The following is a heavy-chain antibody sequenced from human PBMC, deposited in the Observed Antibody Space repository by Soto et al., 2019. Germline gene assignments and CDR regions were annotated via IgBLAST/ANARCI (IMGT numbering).Heavy chain of an antibody. Sequence: PSETLSLTCAVYGGSFSGYYWSWIRQPPGKGLEWIGEINHSGSTNYNPSLKSRVTISVDTSKNQFSLKLSSVTAADTAVYYCARGDRDLRFLAWLLYPPGMDVWGQGTTVTVSS. D-gene: IGHD3-3*01. J-gene: IGHJ6*02. CDR2: INHSGST. V-gene: IGHV4-34*01. CDR1: GGSFSGYY. CDR3: ARGDRDLRFLAWLLYPPGMDV.